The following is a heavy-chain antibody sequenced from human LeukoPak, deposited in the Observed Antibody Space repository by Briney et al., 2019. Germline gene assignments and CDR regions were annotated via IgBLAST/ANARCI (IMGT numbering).Heavy chain of an antibody. Sequence: PSETLSLTCTVSGGSISSYYWSWIRQSPGKGLECIGYIHYTGSTNYNPSLKSRVTISVETSKNQFSLKLRSVTAADTAVYYCATSGWYLLPGVYWGQGTLVTVSS. J-gene: IGHJ4*02. CDR1: GGSISSYY. D-gene: IGHD6-19*01. V-gene: IGHV4-59*08. CDR3: ATSGWYLLPGVY. CDR2: IHYTGST.